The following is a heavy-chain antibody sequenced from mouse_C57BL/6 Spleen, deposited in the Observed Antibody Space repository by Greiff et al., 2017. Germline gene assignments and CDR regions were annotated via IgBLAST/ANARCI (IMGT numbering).Heavy chain of an antibody. CDR3: ARRDGYYNYFDV. Sequence: EVKVVESGGDLVKPGGSLKLSCAASGFTFSSYGMSWVRQTPDKRLEWVATISSGGSYTYYPDSVKGRFPISRDNAKNTLYLQMSSLKSEDTAMYYCARRDGYYNYFDVWGTGTTVTVSS. CDR2: ISSGGSYT. V-gene: IGHV5-6*02. D-gene: IGHD2-3*01. J-gene: IGHJ1*03. CDR1: GFTFSSYG.